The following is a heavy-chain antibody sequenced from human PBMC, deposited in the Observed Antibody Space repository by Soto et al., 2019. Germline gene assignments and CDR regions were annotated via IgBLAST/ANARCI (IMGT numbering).Heavy chain of an antibody. Sequence: SETLSLTCAVYGGSFSGYYWSCIRQPPGKGLEWIGEINHSGSTNYNPSLKSRVTISVDTSKNQFSLKLSSVTAADTAVYYCARATRNPHYYGSGSYSKPFDYWGQGTLVTVSS. CDR1: GGSFSGYY. CDR2: INHSGST. CDR3: ARATRNPHYYGSGSYSKPFDY. V-gene: IGHV4-34*01. D-gene: IGHD3-10*01. J-gene: IGHJ4*02.